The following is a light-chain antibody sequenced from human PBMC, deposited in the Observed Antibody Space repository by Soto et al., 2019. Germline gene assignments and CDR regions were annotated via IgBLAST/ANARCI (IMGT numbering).Light chain of an antibody. CDR2: GAS. CDR3: QQYGSSGT. Sequence: EIVLTQSPGTLSLSPGERATLSFRASQSVSSNYLAWYQQKPGQAPRLLIYGASNRATGIPDRFSGSGSGTNFTLTISRLEPEDFAVYYCQQYGSSGTFGKGTKVDI. CDR1: QSVSSNY. V-gene: IGKV3-20*01. J-gene: IGKJ1*01.